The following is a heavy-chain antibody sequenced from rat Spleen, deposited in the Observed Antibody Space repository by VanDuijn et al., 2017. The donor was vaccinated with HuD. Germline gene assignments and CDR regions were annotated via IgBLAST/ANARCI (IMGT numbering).Heavy chain of an antibody. V-gene: IGHV3-1*01. CDR2: ISYSGST. J-gene: IGHJ4*01. CDR1: GYSITSNY. CDR3: ARSKTYYSSYIYDVMDA. D-gene: IGHD1-2*01. Sequence: EVQLQESGPGLVKPSQSLSLTCSVTGYSITSNYWGWIRKFPGNKMEWMGYISYSGSTSYNPSLKSRISITRDTSKNQFFLQLNSVTTEDTATYYCARSKTYYSSYIYDVMDAWGQGASVTVSS.